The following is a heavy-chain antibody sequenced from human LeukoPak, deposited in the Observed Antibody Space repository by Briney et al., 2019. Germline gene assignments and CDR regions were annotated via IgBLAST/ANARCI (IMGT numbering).Heavy chain of an antibody. D-gene: IGHD3-3*01. V-gene: IGHV4-59*01. Sequence: PSETLSLTCTVSGGSISSYYWSWIRQPPGKRLEWIGHVYYSGSTNYNPSLKSRVTISVDTSKNQFSLRLSSVTAADTAVYYCASRSSIWSGYQDTLYYFDSWGQGTLVTVSS. CDR2: VYYSGST. CDR3: ASRSSIWSGYQDTLYYFDS. J-gene: IGHJ4*02. CDR1: GGSISSYY.